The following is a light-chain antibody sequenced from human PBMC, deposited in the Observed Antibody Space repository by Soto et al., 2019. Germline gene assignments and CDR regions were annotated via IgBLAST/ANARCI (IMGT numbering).Light chain of an antibody. CDR1: QTISTY. J-gene: IGKJ3*01. CDR3: QQSYSSIFT. Sequence: DIQMTQSPSSLSASVGDRVTITCRASQTISTYLNWYQQKPGKAPKLLIYAASTFQGGVPSRFSGSGSGTDFTLTISSLQTEDFATYYCQQSYSSIFTFGPGTKVDIK. CDR2: AAS. V-gene: IGKV1-39*01.